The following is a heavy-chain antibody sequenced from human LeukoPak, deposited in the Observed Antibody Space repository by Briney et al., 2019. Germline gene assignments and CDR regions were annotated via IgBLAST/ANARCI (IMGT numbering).Heavy chain of an antibody. J-gene: IGHJ3*02. V-gene: IGHV3-21*01. CDR2: ISSSSSYI. CDR3: ASDIVVTYAFDI. D-gene: IGHD5-12*01. Sequence: PGRSLRLSCAASGFTFSSYAMHWVRQAPGKGLEWVSSISSSSSYIYYADSVKGRFTISRDNAKNSLYLQMNSLRAEDTAVYYCASDIVVTYAFDIWGQGTMVTVSS. CDR1: GFTFSSYA.